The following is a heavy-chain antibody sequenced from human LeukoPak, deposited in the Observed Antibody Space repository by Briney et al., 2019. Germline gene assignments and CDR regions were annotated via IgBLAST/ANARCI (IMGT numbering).Heavy chain of an antibody. V-gene: IGHV4-39*02. CDR2: INYSGNT. J-gene: IGHJ6*03. CDR3: ARPSRDGYSYGSSYPDPYYYYMDV. D-gene: IGHD5-18*01. Sequence: SETLSLTCTVSGGSISSGSYYWGWIRQPPGKGPEWIGSINYSGNTYYNPSLKSRVTISVDTSKTHFSLKLSSVTAADTAVYYCARPSRDGYSYGSSYPDPYYYYMDVWGKGTTVTVSS. CDR1: GGSISSGSYY.